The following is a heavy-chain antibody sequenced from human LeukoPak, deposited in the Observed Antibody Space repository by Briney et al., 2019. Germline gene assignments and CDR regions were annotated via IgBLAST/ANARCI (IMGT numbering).Heavy chain of an antibody. Sequence: GGSLRLSCAASGSTFSAYGMHWVRQAPGEGLEWVTFIRYDGSNKYYADSVKGRFTISRDNFKNTLYLQMNSLRAEDTAVYYCVKDRDWNDDDNSFDIWGQGTMVTVSS. CDR3: VKDRDWNDDDNSFDI. CDR2: IRYDGSNK. CDR1: GSTFSAYG. D-gene: IGHD1-1*01. J-gene: IGHJ3*02. V-gene: IGHV3-30*02.